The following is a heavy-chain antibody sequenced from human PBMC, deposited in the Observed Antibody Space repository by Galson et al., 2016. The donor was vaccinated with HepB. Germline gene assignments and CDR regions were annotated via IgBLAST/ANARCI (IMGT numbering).Heavy chain of an antibody. D-gene: IGHD1-7*01. CDR1: TYG. J-gene: IGHJ1*01. CDR3: ARAALTVPGTRYFPH. Sequence: TYGMHWVRQAPGKGLEWVAVIWHDGSNIYCADSVKGRFTISRDNSKNTLYLQMNSLRAEDTAVYYCARAALTVPGTRYFPHWGQGTLVIVSS. V-gene: IGHV3-33*01. CDR2: IWHDGSNI.